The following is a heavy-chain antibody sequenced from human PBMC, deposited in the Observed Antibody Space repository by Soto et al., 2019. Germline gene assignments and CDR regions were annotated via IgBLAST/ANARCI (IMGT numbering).Heavy chain of an antibody. D-gene: IGHD3-10*01. CDR3: TRDWFFISTSKATTDAS. Sequence: VELVQSGAEVKKPGASVRVSCMASGYTFSSFGLSWVRQAPGQGPEWMGWISPETGKTEYSHTFQGRVTMTTDTSTRTLFLDLGSLASVDTAVYYCTRDWFFISTSKATTDASWGQGTLVTVSS. V-gene: IGHV1-18*04. CDR2: ISPETGKT. CDR1: GYTFSSFG. J-gene: IGHJ5*02.